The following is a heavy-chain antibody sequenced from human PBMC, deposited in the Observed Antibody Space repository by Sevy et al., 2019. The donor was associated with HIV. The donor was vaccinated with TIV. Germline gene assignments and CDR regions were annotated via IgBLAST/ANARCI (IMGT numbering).Heavy chain of an antibody. CDR3: ARKHQYSEFWPHFFDY. CDR1: GASISRSYW. D-gene: IGHD3-3*01. J-gene: IGHJ4*02. CDR2: VYHSGTT. Sequence: SETLSLTCSVSGASISRSYWWTWVRQSPGKGLEWIGEVYHSGTTNYNPSLKSRVSISVDTSKNEFSLKLTSVTAADTAIYFCARKHQYSEFWPHFFDYWGQGTLVTVSS. V-gene: IGHV4-4*02.